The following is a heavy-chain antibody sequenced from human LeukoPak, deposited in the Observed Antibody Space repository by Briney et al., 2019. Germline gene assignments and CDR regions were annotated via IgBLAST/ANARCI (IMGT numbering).Heavy chain of an antibody. Sequence: PSDTLSLTCTVSGGSISNFYWSWIRHPAAKGLEWIGRINTSGSTNYNPSLKSRVSMSAGTSKNQCSLNPSSVTATDADIHYFATGGAVAEYWGQGKLVAVSS. CDR2: INTSGST. CDR1: GGSISNFY. V-gene: IGHV4-4*07. D-gene: IGHD6-19*01. CDR3: ATGGAVAEY. J-gene: IGHJ4*02.